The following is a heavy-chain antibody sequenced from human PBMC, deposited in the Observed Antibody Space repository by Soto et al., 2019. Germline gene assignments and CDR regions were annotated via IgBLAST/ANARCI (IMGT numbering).Heavy chain of an antibody. V-gene: IGHV4-34*01. J-gene: IGHJ4*02. Sequence: SETLSLTCSSYSGSLSGYYWSWIRQPPGKGLEWIGEISPSGTTNYSPSPKSRVSISVDTSKNQFSLNLTSLTAADTAVYYCARAPKVSGSAQTRPDFWGQGSLVTVSS. CDR2: ISPSGTT. CDR1: SGSLSGYY. CDR3: ARAPKVSGSAQTRPDF. D-gene: IGHD6-6*01.